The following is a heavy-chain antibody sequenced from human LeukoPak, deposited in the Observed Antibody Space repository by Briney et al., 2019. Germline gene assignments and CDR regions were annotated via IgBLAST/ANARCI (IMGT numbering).Heavy chain of an antibody. V-gene: IGHV1-69*06. Sequence: SVKVSCKASGYTFTIYAMSWVRQAPGQGLEWMGGIIPIFGTANYAQKFQGRVTITADKSTSTAYMELSSLRSEDTAVYYCARTRSSSSSWYGQFDYWGQGTLVTVSS. CDR1: GYTFTIYA. D-gene: IGHD6-13*01. CDR3: ARTRSSSSSWYGQFDY. J-gene: IGHJ4*02. CDR2: IIPIFGTA.